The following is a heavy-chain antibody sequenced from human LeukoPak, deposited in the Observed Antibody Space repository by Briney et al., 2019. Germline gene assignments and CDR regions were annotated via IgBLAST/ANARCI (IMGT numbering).Heavy chain of an antibody. CDR3: ARAAMVRGVDYFDS. CDR2: ISGSGGAT. Sequence: GGSLRLSCAASGFTFSSYSMTWVRQAPGKGLEWVSVISGSGGATYYADYVKGRFTISRDNSKNTLCLQMNSLRAEDTAVYYCARAAMVRGVDYFDSWGQGTLVTVSS. J-gene: IGHJ4*02. V-gene: IGHV3-23*01. D-gene: IGHD3-10*01. CDR1: GFTFSSYS.